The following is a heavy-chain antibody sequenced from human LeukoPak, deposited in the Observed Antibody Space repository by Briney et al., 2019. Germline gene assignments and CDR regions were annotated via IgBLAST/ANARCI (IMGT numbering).Heavy chain of an antibody. CDR1: EFTFSSFG. J-gene: IGHJ4*02. CDR2: IWYDSSTK. D-gene: IGHD6-19*01. V-gene: IGHV3-30*02. Sequence: GGSLRLSCAASEFTFSSFGIHWVRQAPGKGLEWVAFIWYDSSTKIYADSVKGRFTVSRDNSKNTLYLQMNSLRPEDTAVYYCAKKTMTPAGPFDYWGQGTLVTVSS. CDR3: AKKTMTPAGPFDY.